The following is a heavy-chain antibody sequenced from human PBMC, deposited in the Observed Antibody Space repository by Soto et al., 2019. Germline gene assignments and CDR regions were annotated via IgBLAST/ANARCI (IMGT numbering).Heavy chain of an antibody. J-gene: IGHJ6*03. Sequence: GGSLRLSCEASGFTFSSHWMCWVRQAPGKGLEWVANIKQDGSDRYFMDSVKGRFTISRDNAKNSLYLQMNSLRAEDTAVYYCARVAHIQSSSDYYYYMDVWGKGTTVTVSS. CDR3: ARVAHIQSSSDYYYYMDV. CDR2: IKQDGSDR. V-gene: IGHV3-7*05. CDR1: GFTFSSHW. D-gene: IGHD4-4*01.